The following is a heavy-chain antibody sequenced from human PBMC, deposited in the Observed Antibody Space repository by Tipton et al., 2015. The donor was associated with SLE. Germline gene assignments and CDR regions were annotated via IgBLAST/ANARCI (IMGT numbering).Heavy chain of an antibody. D-gene: IGHD1-26*01. J-gene: IGHJ3*02. Sequence: TLSLTCTVSGGSIISHYWSWIRQPPGKGLECIGYIYYSGSTNENPSLKSRVTISVDTSKNQFSLKLSSVTAADTAVYYCASGSGGYPLADDAFDIWGQGTMVTVSS. CDR3: ASGSGGYPLADDAFDI. CDR2: IYYSGST. V-gene: IGHV4-59*08. CDR1: GGSIISHY.